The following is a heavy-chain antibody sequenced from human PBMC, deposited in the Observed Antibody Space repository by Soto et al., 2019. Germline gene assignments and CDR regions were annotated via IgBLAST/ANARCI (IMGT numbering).Heavy chain of an antibody. J-gene: IGHJ6*02. Sequence: QVQLVESGGGVVQPGRSLRLSCAASGFTFSSYAMHWVRQAPGKGLEWVAVISYDGSNKYYADSVKGRFTISRDNSKNTLYLQMNSLRAEDTAMYYCARVLDIVLEPAATDGSYGMDVWGQGTTVTVSS. CDR1: GFTFSSYA. CDR3: ARVLDIVLEPAATDGSYGMDV. D-gene: IGHD2-2*01. V-gene: IGHV3-30-3*01. CDR2: ISYDGSNK.